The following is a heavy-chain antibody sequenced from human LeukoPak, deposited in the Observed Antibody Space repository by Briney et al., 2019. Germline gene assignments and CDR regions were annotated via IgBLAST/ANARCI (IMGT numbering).Heavy chain of an antibody. CDR1: VYSFTSYG. Sequence: ASVKVSCKASVYSFTSYGISWVRQAPGQGLEWMGWISAYNGNTNYAQKLQGRVTMTTDTSTSTAYMELRSLRSDDTAVYYCARDKRAAANNWFDPWGQGTLVTVSS. V-gene: IGHV1-18*01. CDR2: ISAYNGNT. J-gene: IGHJ5*02. D-gene: IGHD2-2*01. CDR3: ARDKRAAANNWFDP.